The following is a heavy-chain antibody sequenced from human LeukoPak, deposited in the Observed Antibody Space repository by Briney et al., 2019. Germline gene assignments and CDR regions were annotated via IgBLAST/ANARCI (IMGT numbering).Heavy chain of an antibody. CDR2: IYYSGST. CDR3: ASQYSSGWYGVGYFDY. D-gene: IGHD6-19*01. V-gene: IGHV4-59*08. CDR1: GGSISSYY. Sequence: KPSETLSLTCTVSGGSISSYYWSWIRQPPGKGLEWIGYIYYSGSTNYNPSLKSRVTISVDTSKNQFSLKLSSVTAADTAVYYCASQYSSGWYGVGYFDYWGQGTLVTVSS. J-gene: IGHJ4*02.